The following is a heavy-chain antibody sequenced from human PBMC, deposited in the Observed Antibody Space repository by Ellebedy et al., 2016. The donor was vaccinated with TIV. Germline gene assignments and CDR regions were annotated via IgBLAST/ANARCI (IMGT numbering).Heavy chain of an antibody. V-gene: IGHV6-1*01. Sequence: SQTLSLTCAISGDSVSSNSATWNRIRQSPSRGLEWLGRTYYRSKWYNENAVSVKSRITINPDTSKNQFSLQLNSVTPEDTAVYYCARHVAREGYNRWGQGTLVTVSS. D-gene: IGHD5-24*01. CDR2: TYYRSKWYN. CDR3: ARHVAREGYNR. CDR1: GDSVSSNSAT. J-gene: IGHJ4*02.